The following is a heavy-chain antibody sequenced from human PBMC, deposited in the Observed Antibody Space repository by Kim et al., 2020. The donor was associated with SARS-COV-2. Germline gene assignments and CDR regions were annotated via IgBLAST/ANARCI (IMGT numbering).Heavy chain of an antibody. V-gene: IGHV4-34*01. CDR3: ARARRGYCSGGSCYSYYG. CDR1: GGSFSGYY. J-gene: IGHJ6*01. D-gene: IGHD2-15*01. CDR2: INHSGST. Sequence: SETLSLTCAVYGGSFSGYYWSWIRQPPGKGLEWIGEINHSGSTNYNPSLKSRVTISVDTSKNQFSLKLSSVTAADTAVYYCARARRGYCSGGSCYSYYG.